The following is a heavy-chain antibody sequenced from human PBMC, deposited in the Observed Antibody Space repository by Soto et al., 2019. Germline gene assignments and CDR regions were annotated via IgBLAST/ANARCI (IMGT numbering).Heavy chain of an antibody. CDR2: IYYSGST. V-gene: IGHV4-39*01. Sequence: SETLSLTCTVSGGSISSSSYYWGWIRQPPGKGLEWIGSIYYSGSTYYNPSLKSGVTISVDTSKNQFSLKLSSVTAADTAVYYCARLVIGTVTYEGAFDIWGQGTMVTVSS. CDR1: GGSISSSSYY. D-gene: IGHD4-17*01. J-gene: IGHJ3*02. CDR3: ARLVIGTVTYEGAFDI.